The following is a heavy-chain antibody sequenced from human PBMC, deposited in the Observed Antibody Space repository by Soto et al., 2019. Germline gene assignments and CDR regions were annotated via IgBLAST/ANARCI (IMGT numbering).Heavy chain of an antibody. V-gene: IGHV3-33*01. CDR1: GFTFSSYG. Sequence: QVQLVESGGGVVQPGRSLRLSCAASGFTFSSYGMHWVRQAPGKGLEWVAVIWYDGSNKYYADSVKGRFTISRDNSKNTLYLQMNSLRAEDTAVYYCAREQARVYSGYDAPPDYWGQGTLVTVSS. CDR2: IWYDGSNK. J-gene: IGHJ4*02. CDR3: AREQARVYSGYDAPPDY. D-gene: IGHD5-12*01.